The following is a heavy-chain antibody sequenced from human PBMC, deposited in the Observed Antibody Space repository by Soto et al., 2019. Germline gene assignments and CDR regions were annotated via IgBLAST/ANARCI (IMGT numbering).Heavy chain of an antibody. CDR1: GGSFSGYY. D-gene: IGHD3-9*01. V-gene: IGHV4-34*01. J-gene: IGHJ3*02. CDR2: INHSGST. CDR3: ARVRLRYFDWLLAAFDI. Sequence: XETLSLTCAVDGGSFSGYYWSWIRQPPGRGLEWIGEINHSGSTNYNPSLKSRVTISVDTSKNQFSLKLSSVTAADTAVYYCARVRLRYFDWLLAAFDIWGQGTMVTVSS.